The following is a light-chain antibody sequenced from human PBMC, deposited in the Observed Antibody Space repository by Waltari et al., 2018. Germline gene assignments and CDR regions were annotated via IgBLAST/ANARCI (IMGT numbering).Light chain of an antibody. CDR2: WAS. V-gene: IGKV4-1*01. CDR3: QQYYSTPNT. Sequence: DIVMTQSPDSLAVSLGGRATIHCRSSQSILNVSNNEDCLAWYQRKPGQPPKLLIFWASTRESGVPDRFSGGRSGSDFTLTITSLQAEDVAVYYCQQYYSTPNTFGQGTKLEIK. J-gene: IGKJ2*01. CDR1: QSILNVSNNEDC.